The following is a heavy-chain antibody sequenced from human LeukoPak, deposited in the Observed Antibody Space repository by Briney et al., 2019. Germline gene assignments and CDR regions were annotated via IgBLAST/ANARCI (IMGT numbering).Heavy chain of an antibody. Sequence: ASVKVSCKASGYTFTSYGISWVRQAPGQGLEWMGWISAYNGNTNYAQKLQGRVTMTTDTSTSTAYMELRSLRSDDTAVYYCARLARHGYYGSGSYYRHYGMDVWGRGTTVTVSS. CDR3: ARLARHGYYGSGSYYRHYGMDV. J-gene: IGHJ6*04. CDR1: GYTFTSYG. D-gene: IGHD3-10*01. CDR2: ISAYNGNT. V-gene: IGHV1-18*04.